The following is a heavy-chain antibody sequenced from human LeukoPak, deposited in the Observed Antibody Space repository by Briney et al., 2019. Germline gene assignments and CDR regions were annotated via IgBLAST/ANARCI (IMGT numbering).Heavy chain of an antibody. CDR2: ISNSAGRT. V-gene: IGHV3-23*01. CDR3: AKESSGWSKFDY. J-gene: IGHJ4*02. CDR1: GFTFSNYA. D-gene: IGHD6-19*01. Sequence: PGGSLRLSCTACGFTFSNYAMSWVRQAPGEGLEWVSTISNSAGRTYYAGSVKGRFTISRDNSKNTLYLQMNSLRAEDTAVYYCAKESSGWSKFDYWGQGTLVTVSS.